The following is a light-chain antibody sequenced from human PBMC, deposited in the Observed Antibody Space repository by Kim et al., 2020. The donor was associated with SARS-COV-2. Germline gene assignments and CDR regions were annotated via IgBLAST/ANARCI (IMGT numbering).Light chain of an antibody. CDR2: ELS. Sequence: PASISCKSSQSLLHSDGNNYLYWYLQKPGQSPQLLIYELSNRLYGAPARFGGSCSGAELTLKNSRVGAEHVGVYYCMQTRHCPYTCGQGTKLEI. V-gene: IGKV2D-29*02. CDR3: MQTRHCPYT. CDR1: QSLLHSDGNNY. J-gene: IGKJ2*01.